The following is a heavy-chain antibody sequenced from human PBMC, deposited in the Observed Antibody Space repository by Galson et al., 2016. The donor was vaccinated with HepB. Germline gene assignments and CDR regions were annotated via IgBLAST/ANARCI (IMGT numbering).Heavy chain of an antibody. CDR2: IYSGGST. J-gene: IGHJ4*02. CDR3: AKVKTSGDYDFWSLDY. CDR1: GFTVSRSY. D-gene: IGHD3-3*01. V-gene: IGHV3-53*01. Sequence: SLRLSCAASGFTVSRSYISWVRQAPGEGLEWVSVIYSGGSTYYADSVKGRFTISRDNSKNTLYLQMNSLRAEDTAVYYCAKVKTSGDYDFWSLDYWGQGTLVTVSS.